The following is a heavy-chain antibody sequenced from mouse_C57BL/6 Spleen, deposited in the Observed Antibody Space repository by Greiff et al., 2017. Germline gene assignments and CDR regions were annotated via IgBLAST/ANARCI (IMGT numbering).Heavy chain of an antibody. D-gene: IGHD2-4*01. J-gene: IGHJ4*01. CDR3: AIYDYDVGYAMDY. CDR1: GFSLTSYG. V-gene: IGHV2-4*01. Sequence: VHLVESGPGLVQPSQSLSITCTVSGFSLTSYGVHWVRQPPGKGLEWLGVIWSGGSTDYNAAFISRLSISKDNSKSQVFFKMNSLQADDTAIYYCAIYDYDVGYAMDYWGQGTSVTVSS. CDR2: IWSGGST.